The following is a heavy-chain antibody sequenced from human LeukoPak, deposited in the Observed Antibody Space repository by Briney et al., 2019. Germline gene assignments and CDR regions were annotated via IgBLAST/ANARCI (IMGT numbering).Heavy chain of an antibody. D-gene: IGHD1-7*01. CDR2: INHSGST. CDR1: GGSFSGYY. V-gene: IGHV4-34*01. Sequence: SETLSLTCAVYGGSFSGYYWSWIRQPPGKGLEWIEEINHSGSTNYNPSLKSRVTISVDTSKNQFSLKLSSVTAADTAVYYCARGGYNWNYRGWGSFDYWGQGTLVTVSS. J-gene: IGHJ4*02. CDR3: ARGGYNWNYRGWGSFDY.